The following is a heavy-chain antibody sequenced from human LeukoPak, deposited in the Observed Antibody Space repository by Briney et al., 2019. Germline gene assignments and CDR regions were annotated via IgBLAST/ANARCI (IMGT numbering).Heavy chain of an antibody. CDR2: IYHSGST. D-gene: IGHD3-3*01. CDR1: GGSISSYY. J-gene: IGHJ6*03. Sequence: SETLSLTCTVSGGSISSYYWGWIRQPPGKGLEWIGSIYHSGSTYYNPSLKSRVTISVDTSKNQFSLKLSSVTAADTAVYYCARVTTYYDFWSGYSNYYYYYMDVWGKGTTVTVSS. V-gene: IGHV4-38-2*02. CDR3: ARVTTYYDFWSGYSNYYYYYMDV.